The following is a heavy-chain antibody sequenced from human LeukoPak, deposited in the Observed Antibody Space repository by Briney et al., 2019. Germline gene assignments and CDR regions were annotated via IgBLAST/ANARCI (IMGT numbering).Heavy chain of an antibody. V-gene: IGHV3-23*01. J-gene: IGHJ4*02. Sequence: SGGSLRLSCAASGFTFSSYAMSWVRQAPGKGLEWVSAISGSGGSTYYADSVKGRFTISRDNSKSTLYLQMNSLRAEDTAVYYCARGDLGTYFDYWGQGTLVTVSS. CDR3: ARGDLGTYFDY. D-gene: IGHD1-1*01. CDR1: GFTFSSYA. CDR2: ISGSGGST.